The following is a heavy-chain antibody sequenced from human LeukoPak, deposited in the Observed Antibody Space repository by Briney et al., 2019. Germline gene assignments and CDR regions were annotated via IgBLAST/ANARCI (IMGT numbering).Heavy chain of an antibody. J-gene: IGHJ4*02. CDR3: ARGGIYSYY. V-gene: IGHV3-7*05. CDR2: IKEDGSEK. CDR1: GFTFSNYW. Sequence: GGSLRLSCAASGFTFSNYWMSWVRQAPGKGLEWVANIKEDGSEKYYVDSEKGRFTISRDNAKNSLYLQMNSLIAEDTAVYYCARGGIYSYYWGQGTLVTVCS. D-gene: IGHD1-26*01.